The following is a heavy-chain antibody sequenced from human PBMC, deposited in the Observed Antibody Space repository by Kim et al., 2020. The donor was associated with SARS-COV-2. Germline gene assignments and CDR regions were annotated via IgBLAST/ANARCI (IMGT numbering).Heavy chain of an antibody. CDR3: IRDYGDSPLDY. D-gene: IGHD2-21*01. Sequence: GGSLRLSCTASGFAFVDYAMSWFRQAPGKGLEWIGFIRSKTYGETTEYGTTMEGRFTISRDDSRNIVYLQMNRLTTEDTGIYYCIRDYGDSPLDYWGQGTLVTVSS. CDR1: GFAFVDYA. V-gene: IGHV3-49*03. CDR2: IRSKTYGETT. J-gene: IGHJ4*02.